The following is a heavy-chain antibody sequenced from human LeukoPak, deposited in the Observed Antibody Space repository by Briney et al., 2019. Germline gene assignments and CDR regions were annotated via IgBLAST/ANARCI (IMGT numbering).Heavy chain of an antibody. CDR2: INPNSGGT. CDR3: ARDPSSSWYLFGFWFDP. CDR1: GYTFTGYY. J-gene: IGHJ5*02. D-gene: IGHD6-13*01. V-gene: IGHV1-2*06. Sequence: ASVKVSCKASGYTFTGYYMHWVRQAPGQGLDWMGRINPNSGGTNYAQKFQGRVTMTRDTSISTAYMELSRLRSDDTAVYYCARDPSSSWYLFGFWFDPWGQGTLVTVSS.